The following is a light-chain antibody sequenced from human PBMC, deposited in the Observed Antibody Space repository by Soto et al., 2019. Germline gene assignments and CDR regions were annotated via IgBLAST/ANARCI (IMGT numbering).Light chain of an antibody. CDR1: QSISSY. CDR2: AAS. CDR3: HQYNSYS. J-gene: IGKJ1*01. Sequence: DIQMTQSPSSLSASVGDRVTITCRASQSISSYLNWYQQKPGKAPKLLIYAASTLQFGVPSRFSGSGSGTEFTLTISSLQPDDFATYYCHQYNSYSLGQGTKVDIK. V-gene: IGKV1-39*01.